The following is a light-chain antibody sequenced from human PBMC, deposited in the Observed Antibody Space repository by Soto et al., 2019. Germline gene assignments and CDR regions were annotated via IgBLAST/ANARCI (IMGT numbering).Light chain of an antibody. J-gene: IGKJ5*01. Sequence: EIVLTQSPAALSLSPGERATLSCRASHSVDTYLAWYQQKPGQPPRLLIYDASNRATGIPDRFSGSGSGTDFTLTISSLEPEDFAVYYCQQRHMWPITFGQGTRLEIK. CDR2: DAS. CDR1: HSVDTY. CDR3: QQRHMWPIT. V-gene: IGKV3-11*01.